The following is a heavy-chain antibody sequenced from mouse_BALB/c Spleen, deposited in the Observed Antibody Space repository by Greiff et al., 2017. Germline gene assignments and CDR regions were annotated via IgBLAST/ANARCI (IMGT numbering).Heavy chain of an antibody. Sequence: EVKLMESGGDLVKPGGSLKLSCAASGFTFSSYGMSWVRQTPDKRLEWVATISSGGSYTYYPDSVKGRFTISRDNAKNTLYLQMSSLKSEDTAMYYCAREYYGSSGGYYAMDYWGQGTSVTVSS. V-gene: IGHV5-6*01. CDR2: ISSGGSYT. CDR1: GFTFSSYG. J-gene: IGHJ4*01. CDR3: AREYYGSSGGYYAMDY. D-gene: IGHD1-1*01.